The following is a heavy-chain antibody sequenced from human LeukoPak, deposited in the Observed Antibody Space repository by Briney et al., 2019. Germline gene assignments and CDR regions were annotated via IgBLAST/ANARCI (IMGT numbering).Heavy chain of an antibody. Sequence: SETLSLTCTVSGGSISSISYYWGWIRQPPGKGLEWIGSIYYSGSTYYNPSLKIRVTISVYTAKNQSSLKPSSVPAAEKAVYYCARGRNMADYYYYMDVWGKGTTVTVSS. V-gene: IGHV4-39*07. J-gene: IGHJ6*03. CDR2: IYYSGST. D-gene: IGHD2/OR15-2a*01. CDR1: GGSISSISYY. CDR3: ARGRNMADYYYYMDV.